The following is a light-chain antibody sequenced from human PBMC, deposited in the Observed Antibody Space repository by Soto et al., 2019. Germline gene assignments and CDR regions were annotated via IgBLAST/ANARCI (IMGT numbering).Light chain of an antibody. V-gene: IGKV1-39*01. CDR3: QQSYSTLWT. Sequence: DIQMTQSPSSLSASVGDRVTITCRASQNIGRFLNWHQQKPGKAPNVLINVASTLRSGVPSRLSGSGSGTDFTLTISSLQPEDFATYYCQQSYSTLWTFGQGTKVDIK. J-gene: IGKJ1*01. CDR2: VAS. CDR1: QNIGRF.